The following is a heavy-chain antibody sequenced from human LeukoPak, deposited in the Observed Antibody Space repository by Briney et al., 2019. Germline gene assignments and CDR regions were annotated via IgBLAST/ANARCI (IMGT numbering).Heavy chain of an antibody. CDR2: INTNTGNP. J-gene: IGHJ5*02. CDR3: ATTSRPIITMVRKNWFDP. Sequence: ASVKVSCKASGYTFTSYAMNWVRQAPGQGLEWMGWINTNTGNPTYAQGFTGRFVFSLDTSVSTAYLQISSLKAEDTAVYYCATTSRPIITMVRKNWFDPWGQGTLVTVSS. D-gene: IGHD3-10*01. CDR1: GYTFTSYA. V-gene: IGHV7-4-1*02.